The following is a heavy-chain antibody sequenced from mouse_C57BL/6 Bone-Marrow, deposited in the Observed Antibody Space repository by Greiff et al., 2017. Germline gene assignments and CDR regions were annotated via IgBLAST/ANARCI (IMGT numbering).Heavy chain of an antibody. CDR3: DRNLDYVDAMDY. Sequence: VQLQQSGPGLVQPSQSLSITCTVSGFSLTSYGVHWVRQSPGKGLEWLGVIWSGGSTDYNAAFISRLSISKNNSKSHVFFKMNKLQADDTAIYYCDRNLDYVDAMDYWGQGTSVTVSS. CDR1: GFSLTSYG. J-gene: IGHJ4*01. V-gene: IGHV2-2*01. D-gene: IGHD2-4*01. CDR2: IWSGGST.